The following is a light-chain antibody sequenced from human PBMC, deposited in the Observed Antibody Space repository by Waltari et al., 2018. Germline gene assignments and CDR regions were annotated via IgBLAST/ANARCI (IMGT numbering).Light chain of an antibody. V-gene: IGKV3-20*01. CDR3: QQHGTSPFT. Sequence: EVVLTQSPGTLSLSPGERATLFCRASQSISRYLVWYQQRPGQAPRLLIYGASIRAAGIPDRFSGSGSGTDFTLSISRLEPEDFAVYYCQQHGTSPFTFGQGTKVEIK. J-gene: IGKJ2*01. CDR2: GAS. CDR1: QSISRY.